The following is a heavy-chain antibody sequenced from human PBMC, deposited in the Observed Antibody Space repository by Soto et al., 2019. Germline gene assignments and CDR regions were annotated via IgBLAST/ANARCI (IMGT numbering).Heavy chain of an antibody. J-gene: IGHJ3*02. V-gene: IGHV1-8*01. D-gene: IGHD5-12*01. CDR2: MNPNSGNT. CDR3: ARLGWLAKGNAFDI. Sequence: ASVKVSCKASGYTFTSYDINWVRQATGQGLEWMGWMNPNSGNTGYAQKFQGRVTMTRNTSISTAYMEPSSLRSEDTAVYYCARLGWLAKGNAFDIWGQGTMVTVSS. CDR1: GYTFTSYD.